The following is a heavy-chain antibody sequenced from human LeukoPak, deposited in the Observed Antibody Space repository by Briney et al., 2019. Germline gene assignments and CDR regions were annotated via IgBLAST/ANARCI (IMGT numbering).Heavy chain of an antibody. V-gene: IGHV4-39*01. J-gene: IGHJ4*02. D-gene: IGHD3-10*01. CDR2: IYYSGST. CDR1: GGSISSSSYY. CDR3: ARHAGSYEPHLDY. Sequence: SETLSLTCTVSGGSISSSSYYWGWIRQPPGKGLEWIGSIYYSGSTYYNPSLKSRVTISVDTSKNQFSLQLSSVTAADTAVYYCARHAGSYEPHLDYWGQGTLVTVSS.